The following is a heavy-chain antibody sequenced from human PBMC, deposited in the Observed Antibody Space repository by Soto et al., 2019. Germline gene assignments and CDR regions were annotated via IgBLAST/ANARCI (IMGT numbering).Heavy chain of an antibody. CDR1: GGTFSSYA. V-gene: IGHV1-69*13. D-gene: IGHD2-15*01. CDR3: ARDSGYCSGGSCYTPSFDY. CDR2: IIPIFGTA. J-gene: IGHJ4*02. Sequence: RASVKVCCKASGGTFSSYAISWVRQAPGQGLEWMGGIIPIFGTANYAQKFQGRVTITADESTSTAYMELSSLRSEDTAVYYCARDSGYCSGGSCYTPSFDYWGQGTLVTVSS.